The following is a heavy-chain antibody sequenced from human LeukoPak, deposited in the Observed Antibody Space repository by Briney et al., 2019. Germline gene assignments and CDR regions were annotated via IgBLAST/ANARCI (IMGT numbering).Heavy chain of an antibody. J-gene: IGHJ6*02. CDR2: INHSGST. CDR3: ASPSIAVAGTGMDV. D-gene: IGHD6-19*01. CDR1: GGSFSGYY. V-gene: IGHV4-34*01. Sequence: SETLSLTCAVYGGSFSGYYWSWIRQPPEKGLEWIGEINHSGSTNYNPSLKSRVTISVDTSKNQFSLKLSSVTAADTAVYYCASPSIAVAGTGMDVWGQGTTVTVSS.